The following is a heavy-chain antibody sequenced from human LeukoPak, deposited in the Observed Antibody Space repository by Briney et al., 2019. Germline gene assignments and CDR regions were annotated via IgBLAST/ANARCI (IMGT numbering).Heavy chain of an antibody. V-gene: IGHV1-18*01. J-gene: IGHJ6*02. D-gene: IGHD3-16*01. CDR1: GYTFTSYG. CDR3: AREVYDYVWGAWDV. CDR2: ISAYNGNT. Sequence: ASVKVSCKASGYTFTSYGISWVRQAPGQGLEWMGWISAYNGNTNYAQKLQGRVTMTTDTSTSTAYMELRSLRSDDTAVYYCAREVYDYVWGAWDVWGQGTTVTVSS.